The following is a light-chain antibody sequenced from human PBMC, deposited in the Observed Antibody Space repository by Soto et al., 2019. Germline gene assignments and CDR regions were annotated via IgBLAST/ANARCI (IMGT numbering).Light chain of an antibody. CDR1: SSDVGGYNY. CDR3: SSYAGSNNSLYV. Sequence: QSVLTQPPSASGAPGQSVTISCTGTSSDVGGYNYVSWYQQHPGKAPKLMIYEVSKRPSGVPDRFSGSKSGNTASLTVSGLQAEDEADYYCSSYAGSNNSLYVFGTGTKVTFL. V-gene: IGLV2-8*01. CDR2: EVS. J-gene: IGLJ1*01.